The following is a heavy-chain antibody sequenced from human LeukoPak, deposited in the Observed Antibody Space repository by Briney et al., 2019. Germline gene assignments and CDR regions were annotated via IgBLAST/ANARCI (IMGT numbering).Heavy chain of an antibody. Sequence: NPSETLSLTCTVSGGSISSGGYYWSWIRQHPGKGLEWIGYIYYSGSTYYNPSLKSRVTISVDTSKNQFSLKLSSVTAADTAVYYCARDPTLYSYGYSSWGQGTLVTVSS. V-gene: IGHV4-31*03. CDR2: IYYSGST. J-gene: IGHJ5*02. CDR3: ARDPTLYSYGYSS. D-gene: IGHD5-18*01. CDR1: GGSISSGGYY.